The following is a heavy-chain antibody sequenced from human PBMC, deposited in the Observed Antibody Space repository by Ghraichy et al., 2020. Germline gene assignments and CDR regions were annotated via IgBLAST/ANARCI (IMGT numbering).Heavy chain of an antibody. Sequence: SQTLSLTCAISGDSVSSNSAAWNWIRQSPSRGLEWLGRTYYKSKWYNDYAESVKSRITINPDTSKNQFSLQLNSVTPEDTAVYYCVRDQYWGLQQLTYWYFDLWGRGTLVTVSS. D-gene: IGHD6-13*01. CDR3: VRDQYWGLQQLTYWYFDL. CDR2: TYYKSKWYN. J-gene: IGHJ2*01. V-gene: IGHV6-1*01. CDR1: GDSVSSNSAA.